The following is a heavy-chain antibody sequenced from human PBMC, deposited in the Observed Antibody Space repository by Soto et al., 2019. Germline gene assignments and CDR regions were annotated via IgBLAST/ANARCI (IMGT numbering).Heavy chain of an antibody. D-gene: IGHD6-6*01. CDR1: GFSLSTSGVG. V-gene: IGHV2-5*01. CDR2: IYWNDDK. CDR3: ARPEYSSSSHWFDP. Sequence: SGPTLVNPTQTLTLTCTFSGFSLSTSGVGVGWIRQPPGKALEWLALIYWNDDKRYSPSLKGRLTITKDNSKNQVVLTMTNMDPVDTATYYCARPEYSSSSHWFDPWGQGTLVTVSS. J-gene: IGHJ5*02.